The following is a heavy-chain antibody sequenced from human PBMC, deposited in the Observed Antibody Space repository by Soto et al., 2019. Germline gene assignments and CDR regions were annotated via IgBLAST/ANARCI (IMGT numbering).Heavy chain of an antibody. Sequence: ASVKGSCKTSGYGLTIYYRGWGRQAPGQGLEWMGIINPSGGSTSYAQKFQGRVTMTRDTSTSTVYMELSSLRSEDTAVYYCARVKYSSSSYFDYWGQGTLVTVSS. J-gene: IGHJ4*02. CDR2: INPSGGST. D-gene: IGHD6-6*01. CDR3: ARVKYSSSSYFDY. V-gene: IGHV1-46*03. CDR1: GYGLTIYY.